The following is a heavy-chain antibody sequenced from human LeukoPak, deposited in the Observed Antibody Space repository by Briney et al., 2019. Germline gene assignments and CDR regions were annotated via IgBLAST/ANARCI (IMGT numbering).Heavy chain of an antibody. CDR2: ISYDGSNK. Sequence: PGGSLRLSCAASGFTFSSYAMHWVRQAPGKGLEWVAVISYDGSNKYYADSVKGRFTISRDNSKNTLYLQMNSLRAEDTAVYYCARGRGIQLWLVPTDYWGQGTLVTVSS. J-gene: IGHJ4*02. CDR3: ARGRGIQLWLVPTDY. V-gene: IGHV3-30-3*01. D-gene: IGHD5-18*01. CDR1: GFTFSSYA.